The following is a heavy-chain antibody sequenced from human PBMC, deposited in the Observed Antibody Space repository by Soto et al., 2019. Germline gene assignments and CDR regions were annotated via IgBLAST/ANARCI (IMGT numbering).Heavy chain of an antibody. Sequence: SETLSLTYAVSGGSISSSNCWSWVRQPPGKGLEWIGEIYHSGSTNYNPSLKSRVTISVDKSKNQFSLKLSSVTAADTAVYYCARVEGRFYYGMDVWGQGTTVTVSS. J-gene: IGHJ6*02. V-gene: IGHV4-4*02. CDR2: IYHSGST. CDR3: ARVEGRFYYGMDV. CDR1: GGSISSSNC.